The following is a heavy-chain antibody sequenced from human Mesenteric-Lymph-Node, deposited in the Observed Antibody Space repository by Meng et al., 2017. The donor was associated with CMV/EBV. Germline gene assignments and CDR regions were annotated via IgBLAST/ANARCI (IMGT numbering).Heavy chain of an antibody. D-gene: IGHD5-24*01. Sequence: GGSLRLSCAASGFTFDDYVMHWVRQTPGKGLEWISGISWYSGGIGYADSVKGRFTISRDNAKNSLYLQMNTLIPEDTGVYYCAKDNYGRRQLYRPCYFDLWGRGTLVTVSS. CDR3: AKDNYGRRQLYRPCYFDL. CDR2: ISWYSGGI. V-gene: IGHV3-9*01. J-gene: IGHJ2*01. CDR1: GFTFDDYV.